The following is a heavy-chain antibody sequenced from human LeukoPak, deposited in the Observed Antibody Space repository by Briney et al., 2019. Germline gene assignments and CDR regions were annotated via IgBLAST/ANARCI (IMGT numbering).Heavy chain of an antibody. D-gene: IGHD3-22*01. V-gene: IGHV4-59*08. CDR2: ISDSGVS. Sequence: SETLSLTCTVSGGSFNGYYWRWIRQSPGKGLESIGFISDSGVSNTSPSLKSRVTISLDTSKKQFSLKLRSVTAADTAVYYCAGQIRLDSYDSSGYYSDSWGQGTLVTVSS. CDR1: GGSFNGYY. CDR3: AGQIRLDSYDSSGYYSDS. J-gene: IGHJ4*02.